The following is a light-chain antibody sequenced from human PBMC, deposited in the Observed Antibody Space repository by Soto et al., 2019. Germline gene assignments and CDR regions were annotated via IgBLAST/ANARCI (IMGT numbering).Light chain of an antibody. CDR2: GAS. CDR1: QSVSSRS. CDR3: QQYDSSPRT. J-gene: IGKJ1*01. Sequence: EIVLTQSPGTLSLSPGERATLSCRASQSVSSRSLAWYQQKPGQAPRLLISGASSRAADIPYRFSGSGSGTDFTLTINRLEPEDFAVYYCQQYDSSPRTFGQGTKVEIK. V-gene: IGKV3-20*01.